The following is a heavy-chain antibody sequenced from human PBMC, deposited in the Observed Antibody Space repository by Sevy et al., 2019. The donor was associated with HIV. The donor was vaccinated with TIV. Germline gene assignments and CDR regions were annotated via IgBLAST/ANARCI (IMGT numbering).Heavy chain of an antibody. V-gene: IGHV3-30*18. Sequence: GGSLRLSCAASGYIFSSYGIHWVRQAPGKGLEWVAFLSYDERNKYYADSVKGRFTISGDSSKNTFYLQMNNLRADDTAVYYCAKDRDVLLVPSTMRDEYPAYGMDVWGQGTTVTVSS. D-gene: IGHD2-2*01. CDR2: LSYDERNK. CDR1: GYIFSSYG. CDR3: AKDRDVLLVPSTMRDEYPAYGMDV. J-gene: IGHJ6*02.